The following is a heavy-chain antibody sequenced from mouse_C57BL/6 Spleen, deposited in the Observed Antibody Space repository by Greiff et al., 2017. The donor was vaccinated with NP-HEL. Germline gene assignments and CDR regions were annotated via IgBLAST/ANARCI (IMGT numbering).Heavy chain of an antibody. D-gene: IGHD1-1*01. CDR1: GYAFTNYL. Sequence: QVQLQQSGAELVRPGTSVKVSCKASGYAFTNYLIEWVKQRPGQGLEWIGVINPGSGGTNYNEKFKGKATLTADKSSSTAYMQLSSLTSEDSAVYFCARGGYYGSSSDYWGQGTTLTVSS. J-gene: IGHJ2*01. CDR3: ARGGYYGSSSDY. CDR2: INPGSGGT. V-gene: IGHV1-54*01.